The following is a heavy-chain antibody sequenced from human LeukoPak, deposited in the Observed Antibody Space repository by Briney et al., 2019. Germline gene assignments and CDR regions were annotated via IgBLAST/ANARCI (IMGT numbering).Heavy chain of an antibody. CDR2: IIPNSGGT. Sequence: ASVKVSCKASGYTFTGYYMHWVRQAPGQGLEWMGWIIPNSGGTNYAQKFQGRVTMTRDTSISTAYMELSRLRSDDTAVYYCAREGYGDYAQWDYWGQGTLVTVSS. CDR1: GYTFTGYY. D-gene: IGHD4-17*01. V-gene: IGHV1-2*02. J-gene: IGHJ4*02. CDR3: AREGYGDYAQWDY.